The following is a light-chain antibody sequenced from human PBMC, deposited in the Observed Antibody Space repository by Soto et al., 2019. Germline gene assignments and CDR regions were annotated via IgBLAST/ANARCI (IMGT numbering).Light chain of an antibody. V-gene: IGKV3D-15*01. J-gene: IGKJ4*01. Sequence: EIVLTQSPGTLSLSPGERATLSCRASQSLSSSQLAWYQQKPGQAPRLLIHDASSRATGISDRFTGSGSGTEFTLTISNLQSEDFAVYYCQQYNDWPPLTFGGGTKVDIK. CDR3: QQYNDWPPLT. CDR2: DAS. CDR1: QSLSSS.